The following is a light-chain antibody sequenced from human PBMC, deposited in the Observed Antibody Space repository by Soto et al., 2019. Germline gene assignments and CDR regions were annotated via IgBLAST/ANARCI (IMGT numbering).Light chain of an antibody. CDR1: QTVSSNF. J-gene: IGKJ4*01. CDR3: RQYGRSLEFA. Sequence: IVLTQSPGTLSLSPGERATLSCRASQTVSSNFLAWYQEKPGQGPRLLIYGASTRATGIPDRFSGSGSGTDFTLTISRLDPEDFAVYHCRQYGRSLEFAVGGGTKVDIK. CDR2: GAS. V-gene: IGKV3-20*01.